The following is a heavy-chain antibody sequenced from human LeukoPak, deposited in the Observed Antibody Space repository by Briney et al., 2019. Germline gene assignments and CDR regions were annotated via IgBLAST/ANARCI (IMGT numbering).Heavy chain of an antibody. V-gene: IGHV3-30*18. CDR1: GFTFSSYG. CDR2: ISYDGSSK. CDR3: AKDLRHSSSWYIDY. D-gene: IGHD6-13*01. Sequence: GGSLRLSCAASGFTFSSYGMHWVREAPRKGLEWGAVISYDGSSKYYADSVKGRFTISRDNSKNTLYLQMNSLRAEDTAVYYCAKDLRHSSSWYIDYWGQGTLVTVSS. J-gene: IGHJ4*02.